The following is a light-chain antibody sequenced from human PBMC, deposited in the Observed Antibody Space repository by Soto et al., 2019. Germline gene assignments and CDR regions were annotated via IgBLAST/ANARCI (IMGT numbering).Light chain of an antibody. Sequence: EIVLTPSPGTLSLSPGERATLSCRASQSVNSNCLAWYQQKPGQAPRLLIYGASSWATGIPDRFSGSGSGTDFTLTIRRLEPEDCAVYYCQQYGTSPVTFAGGTKVDIK. J-gene: IGKJ4*01. CDR1: QSVNSNC. CDR3: QQYGTSPVT. V-gene: IGKV3-20*01. CDR2: GAS.